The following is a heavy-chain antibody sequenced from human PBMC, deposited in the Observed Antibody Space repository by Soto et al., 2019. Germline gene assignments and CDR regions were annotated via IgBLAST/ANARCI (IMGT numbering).Heavy chain of an antibody. CDR1: GFTFINYA. Sequence: EVQLLESGGGLVQPGGSLRLSCVGSGFTFINYAMNWVRQTPGKGLEWVSTISGGGDRAFDADTVKGRFTISRDNSKNTVNLQMNSLRADETAVYYCARKVGGSTSRPDWWSFDLWGRGTLVTVYS. V-gene: IGHV3-23*01. CDR2: ISGGGDRA. J-gene: IGHJ2*01. CDR3: ARKVGGSTSRPDWWSFDL. D-gene: IGHD3-16*01.